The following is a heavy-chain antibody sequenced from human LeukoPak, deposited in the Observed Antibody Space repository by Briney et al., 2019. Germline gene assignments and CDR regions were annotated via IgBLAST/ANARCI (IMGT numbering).Heavy chain of an antibody. CDR3: AKDRPRGYSYGSYAFDI. Sequence: GGSLRLSCAASGFTFSSYGMHWVRQAPGKGLEWVAFIRYDGSNKYYADSVKGRFTISRDNSKNTLYLQMNSLRAEDTAVYYCAKDRPRGYSYGSYAFDIWGQWTMVTVSS. CDR1: GFTFSSYG. CDR2: IRYDGSNK. V-gene: IGHV3-30*02. J-gene: IGHJ3*02. D-gene: IGHD5-18*01.